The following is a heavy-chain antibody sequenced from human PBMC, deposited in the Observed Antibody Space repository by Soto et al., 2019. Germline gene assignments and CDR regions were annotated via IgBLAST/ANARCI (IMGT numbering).Heavy chain of an antibody. J-gene: IGHJ1*01. V-gene: IGHV1-69*06. CDR2: IIPIFGTA. CDR3: ARSRYYYDSSGYYFQH. D-gene: IGHD3-22*01. CDR1: GGTFSSYA. Sequence: QVQLVQSGAEVKKPGSSVKVSCKASGGTFSSYAISWVRQAPGQGLEWRGGIIPIFGTANYAQKFQGRVTITADKSTSTAYMELSSLRSEDTAVYYCARSRYYYDSSGYYFQHWGQGTLVTVSS.